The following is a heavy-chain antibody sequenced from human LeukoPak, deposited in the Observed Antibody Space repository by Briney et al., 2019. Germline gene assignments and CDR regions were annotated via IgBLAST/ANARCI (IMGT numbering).Heavy chain of an antibody. D-gene: IGHD3-22*01. J-gene: IGHJ4*02. CDR3: AKEDGTVVVSTFGD. Sequence: GGSLRLSCAASGFNFRTYGMHWVRQAPGKGLEWVAFIQFDESSKNYADSVKGRFTIFRDNSKNTVYLQVNSLRAEDTAVYYCAKEDGTVVVSTFGDWGQGTLVTVSS. V-gene: IGHV3-30*02. CDR2: IQFDESSK. CDR1: GFNFRTYG.